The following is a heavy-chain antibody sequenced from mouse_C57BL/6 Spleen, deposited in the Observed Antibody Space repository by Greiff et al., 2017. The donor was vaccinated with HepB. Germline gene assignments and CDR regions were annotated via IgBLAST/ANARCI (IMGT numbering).Heavy chain of an antibody. CDR3: TRGYYYGSSPWYFDV. CDR1: GYTFTDYE. V-gene: IGHV1-15*01. Sequence: VQLQQSGAELVRPGASVTLSCKASGYTFTDYEMHWVKQTPVHGLEWIGAIDPETGGTAYNQKFKGKAILTADKSSSTAYMELRSLTSEDSAVYYCTRGYYYGSSPWYFDVWGTGTTGTVSS. CDR2: IDPETGGT. D-gene: IGHD1-1*01. J-gene: IGHJ1*03.